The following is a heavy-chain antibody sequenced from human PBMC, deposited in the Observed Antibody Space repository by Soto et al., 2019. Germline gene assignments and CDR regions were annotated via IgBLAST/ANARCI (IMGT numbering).Heavy chain of an antibody. CDR2: VSYDGNYK. V-gene: IGHV3-30*18. J-gene: IGHJ6*02. D-gene: IGHD1-26*01. Sequence: GGSMRPSWAASGFTFSSYGMHWVRQAPGNGLEWVAVVSYDGNYKYHADSVKGRFTISRDTSRNTLYLQMNSLRAEDTAVYYCAKDSGRYDYYYYGVDVWGQGTTVTVSS. CDR3: AKDSGRYDYYYYGVDV. CDR1: GFTFSSYG.